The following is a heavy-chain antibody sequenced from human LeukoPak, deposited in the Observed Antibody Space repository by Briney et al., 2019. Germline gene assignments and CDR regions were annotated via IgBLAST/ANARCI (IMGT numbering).Heavy chain of an antibody. D-gene: IGHD3-10*01. Sequence: ETLSLTCTVSGGSFSSYYWTWIRQPPGKGLEWIGYIYYSGNTNYNPSLKSRVTVSIDTSKNQFSLKLTSVTAADTAMYYCARDRDYYGSGSSYFDYWGQGTLVTVSS. CDR3: ARDRDYYGSGSSYFDY. J-gene: IGHJ4*02. CDR2: IYYSGNT. CDR1: GGSFSSYY. V-gene: IGHV4-59*01.